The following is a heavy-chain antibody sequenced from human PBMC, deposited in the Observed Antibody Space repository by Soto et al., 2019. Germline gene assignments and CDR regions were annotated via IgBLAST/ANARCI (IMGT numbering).Heavy chain of an antibody. Sequence: EVQLLESGGGLVQPGGSLRLSCAASGFTFSTYAMSWVRQAPGKGLEWVSSINKNGGSTFYADSVKGRFTISRDNSKDTLFLQMNSLRAEDTALYYCAKRPSYDFGNGGQGTLVTVSS. CDR2: INKNGGST. CDR1: GFTFSTYA. D-gene: IGHD3-3*01. J-gene: IGHJ4*02. CDR3: AKRPSYDFGN. V-gene: IGHV3-23*01.